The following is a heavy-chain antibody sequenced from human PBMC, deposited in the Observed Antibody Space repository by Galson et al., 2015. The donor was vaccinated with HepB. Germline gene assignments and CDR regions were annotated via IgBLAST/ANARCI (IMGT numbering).Heavy chain of an antibody. CDR2: TYYRPKWYI. CDR3: AYGSDV. CDR1: GDSVSSNHAV. Sequence: CAISGDSVSSNHAVWNWIRQSPSRGLEWLGRTYYRPKWYIDYATSVRSRITINPDTSRNQFSLHLSPVTPEDTAVYYCAYGSDVWGQGTTVIVSS. J-gene: IGHJ6*02. V-gene: IGHV6-1*01.